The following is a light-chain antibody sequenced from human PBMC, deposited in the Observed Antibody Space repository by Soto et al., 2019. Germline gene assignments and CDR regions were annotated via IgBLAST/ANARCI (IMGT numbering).Light chain of an antibody. J-gene: IGKJ4*01. V-gene: IGKV4-1*01. CDR2: WAS. CDR1: QSVLYSSNNKNY. CDR3: QQYYSPPLT. Sequence: DIVRTQSPDSLAVSLGERATINCKSSQSVLYSSNNKNYLAWYQQKPRQPPKLLIYWASTRESGVPDRFSGSGSGTDFTLTISSLQAEDVAVYYCQQYYSPPLTFGGGTKVDIK.